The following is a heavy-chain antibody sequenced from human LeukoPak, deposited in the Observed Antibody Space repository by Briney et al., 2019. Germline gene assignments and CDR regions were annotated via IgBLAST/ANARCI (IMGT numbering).Heavy chain of an antibody. CDR3: AKDGIVVVISYYFDY. J-gene: IGHJ4*02. CDR1: GFTFSSYE. D-gene: IGHD3-22*01. CDR2: ISSSGSTI. V-gene: IGHV3-48*03. Sequence: GGSLRLSCAASGFTFSSYEMNWVRQAPGKGLEWVSYISSSGSTIYYADSVKGRFTISRDNAKNSLYLQMNSLRAEDTAVYYCAKDGIVVVISYYFDYWGQGTLVTVSS.